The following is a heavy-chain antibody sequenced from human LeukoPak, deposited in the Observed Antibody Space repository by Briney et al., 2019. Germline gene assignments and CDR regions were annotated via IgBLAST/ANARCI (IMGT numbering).Heavy chain of an antibody. CDR3: ARGNRQALYYFDY. CDR1: GGSISSYY. J-gene: IGHJ4*02. Sequence: PSETLSLTCTVSGGSISSYYWGWIRQPAGKGLEWIGRIYTSGSTNYNPSLKSRVTLSVDTSKNQFSLKLSSVTAADTAVYYCARGNRQALYYFDYWGQGTLVTVSS. CDR2: IYTSGST. V-gene: IGHV4-4*07.